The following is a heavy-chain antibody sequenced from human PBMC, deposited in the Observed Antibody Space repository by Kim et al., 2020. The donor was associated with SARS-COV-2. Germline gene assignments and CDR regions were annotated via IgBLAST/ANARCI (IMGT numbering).Heavy chain of an antibody. CDR1: GYTFTSYD. CDR2: MNPNSGNT. J-gene: IGHJ5*02. Sequence: ASVKVSCKASGYTFTSYDINWVRQATGQGLEWMGWMNPNSGNTGYAQKFQGRVTMTRNTSISTAYMELSSLRSEDTAVYYCARVNYYGSGSYYWFDPWGQGTLVTVSS. D-gene: IGHD3-10*01. V-gene: IGHV1-8*01. CDR3: ARVNYYGSGSYYWFDP.